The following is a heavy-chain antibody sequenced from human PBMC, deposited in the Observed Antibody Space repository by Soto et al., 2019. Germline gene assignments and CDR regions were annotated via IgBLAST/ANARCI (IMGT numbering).Heavy chain of an antibody. CDR1: GFSLITSGVG. CDR3: XXXXXXXXXXS. V-gene: IGHV2-5*02. Sequence: QITLKEAGPTLVKPTQTLTLTCSFSGFSLITSGVGVGWIRQPPGKALEWLALIYWDDDTGYSTSLRSRLTXXXXXXXXXXXXXXXXXXXXXXXXXXXXXXXXXXXXXSWGQGTLVTVSS. CDR2: IYWDDDT. J-gene: IGHJ5*02.